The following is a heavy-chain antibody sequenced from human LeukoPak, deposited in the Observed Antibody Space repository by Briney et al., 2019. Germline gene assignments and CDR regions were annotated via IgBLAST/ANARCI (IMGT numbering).Heavy chain of an antibody. D-gene: IGHD5-18*01. CDR1: GYTFTSYA. CDR3: ARDMTGTPMVTGWFGP. V-gene: IGHV1-3*03. J-gene: IGHJ5*02. Sequence: ASVKVSCKASGYTFTSYAMHWVRQAPGQRLEWMGWINAGNGNTKYSQEFQGRVTITRDTSASTAYMELGSLRSEDMAVYYCARDMTGTPMVTGWFGPWGQGTLVTVSS. CDR2: INAGNGNT.